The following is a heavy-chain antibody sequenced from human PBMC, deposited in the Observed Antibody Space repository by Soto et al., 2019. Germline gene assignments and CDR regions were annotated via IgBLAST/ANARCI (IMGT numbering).Heavy chain of an antibody. D-gene: IGHD2-8*01. J-gene: IGHJ5*02. V-gene: IGHV4-59*01. CDR3: ARGLKGYCTNGVCLNWFDP. CDR2: IYYSGST. Sequence: PSETLSLTCNVSGGSISSYYWSWIRQPPGKGLEWIGYIYYSGSTNYNPSLKSRVTISVDTSKNQFSLKLSSVTAADTAVYYCARGLKGYCTNGVCLNWFDPWGQGTLVTVSS. CDR1: GGSISSYY.